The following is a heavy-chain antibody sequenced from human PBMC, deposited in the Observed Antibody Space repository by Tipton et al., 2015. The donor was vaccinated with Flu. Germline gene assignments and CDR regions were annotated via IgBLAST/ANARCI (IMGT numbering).Heavy chain of an antibody. D-gene: IGHD2-2*01. CDR2: FYYSGST. V-gene: IGHV4-59*01. J-gene: IGHJ4*02. CDR3: ARDDARVPTAIFY. CDR1: GGSISSYY. Sequence: TLSLTCSVSGGSISSYYYNWVRQPPGKGLEWIGCFYYSGSTYYNPSLKSRVTISADTSKNQFSLKLTSVTAADTAIYYCARDDARVPTAIFYWGQGTLVTVSS.